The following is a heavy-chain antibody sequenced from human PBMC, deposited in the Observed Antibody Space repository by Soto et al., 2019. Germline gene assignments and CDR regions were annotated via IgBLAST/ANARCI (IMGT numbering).Heavy chain of an antibody. CDR1: GFTVSNNY. CDR2: IYSGGYT. V-gene: IGHV3-53*01. CDR3: ARFGTSYDTSGFLY. D-gene: IGHD3-22*01. Sequence: VGSLRLSCAVSGFTVSNNYMSWVRQAPGKGLEGVSVIYSGGYTAYGDSVKGRFTISRDNSKNTLYLQMNSLRVEDTAVYYCARFGTSYDTSGFLYWGQGTPVTVSS. J-gene: IGHJ4*02.